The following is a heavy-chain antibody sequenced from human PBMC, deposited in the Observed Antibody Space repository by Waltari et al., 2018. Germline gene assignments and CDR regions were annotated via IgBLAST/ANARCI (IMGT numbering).Heavy chain of an antibody. CDR1: GYSISSGYY. D-gene: IGHD1-26*01. J-gene: IGHJ4*02. V-gene: IGHV4-38-2*01. Sequence: QVQLQESGPGLVKPSETLSLTCAVSGYSISSGYYWGWIRQPPGKGLEWIGSIYHSGSTYYNPSPKGRVTISVDTSKNQFSLKLSSVTAADTAVYYCARSYSGSYFDYWGQGTLVTVSS. CDR3: ARSYSGSYFDY. CDR2: IYHSGST.